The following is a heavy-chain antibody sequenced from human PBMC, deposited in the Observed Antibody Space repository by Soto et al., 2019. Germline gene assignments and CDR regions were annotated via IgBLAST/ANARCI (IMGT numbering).Heavy chain of an antibody. Sequence: PGGSLRLSCVASGFTLSTYLMAWVRQTPGKGLEFVANIRPDGNEINYVDSVKGRFTISRDNAKNSLFLQMNSLRHDDTAVYYCGTDQWGGAFDIGGQGTTVTVSS. CDR2: IRPDGNEI. CDR3: GTDQWGGAFDI. J-gene: IGHJ3*02. D-gene: IGHD3-10*01. V-gene: IGHV3-7*01. CDR1: GFTLSTYL.